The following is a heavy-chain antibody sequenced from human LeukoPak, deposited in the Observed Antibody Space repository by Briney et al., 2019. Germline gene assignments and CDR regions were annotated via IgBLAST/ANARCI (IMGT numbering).Heavy chain of an antibody. CDR2: IYYSGST. Sequence: SETLSLTCTASGGSISSYYWSWIRQPPGKGLEWIGYIYYSGSTNYNPSLESRVTISVDTSKNQFSLKLSSVTAADTAVYYCAREGAGDILSYWGQGTLVTVSS. CDR1: GGSISSYY. V-gene: IGHV4-59*01. D-gene: IGHD3-9*01. CDR3: AREGAGDILSY. J-gene: IGHJ4*02.